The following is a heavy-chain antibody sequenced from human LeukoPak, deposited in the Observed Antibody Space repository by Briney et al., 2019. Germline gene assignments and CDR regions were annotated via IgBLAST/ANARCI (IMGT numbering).Heavy chain of an antibody. CDR1: GGSISSYY. CDR2: IYYRGST. CDR3: ARQGEWLLPFDY. Sequence: PSETLSLTCTVSGGSISSYYWSWIRQPPGKGLEWIGYIYYRGSTNYNPSLKSRVTISVDTSKNQFSLKLSSVTAADTAVYYCARQGEWLLPFDYWGQGTLVTVSS. V-gene: IGHV4-59*08. D-gene: IGHD3-22*01. J-gene: IGHJ4*02.